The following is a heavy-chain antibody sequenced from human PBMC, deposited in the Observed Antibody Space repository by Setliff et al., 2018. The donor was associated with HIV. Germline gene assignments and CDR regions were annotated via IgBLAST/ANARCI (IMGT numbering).Heavy chain of an antibody. CDR3: ARLRWLQLGGYYGMDV. V-gene: IGHV4-38-2*01. CDR2: IYHSGST. D-gene: IGHD5-12*01. Sequence: SETLSLTCAVSGYSISSGYYWGWIRQPPGKGLEWIGSIYHSGSTYYNPSLKSRVTISVDTSKNQFSLKLSSVTAADTAVYYCARLRWLQLGGYYGMDVWGQGTTVTV. CDR1: GYSISSGYY. J-gene: IGHJ6*02.